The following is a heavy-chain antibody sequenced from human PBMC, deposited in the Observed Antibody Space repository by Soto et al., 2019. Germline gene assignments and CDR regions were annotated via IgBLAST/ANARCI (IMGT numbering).Heavy chain of an antibody. CDR1: GFTFSSYG. CDR2: ISYDGSNK. D-gene: IGHD2-2*03. V-gene: IGHV3-30*18. CDR3: AKDLSGGELDIVVVPAALGLYYYYGMDV. J-gene: IGHJ6*02. Sequence: GGSLRLSCAASGFTFSSYGMHWVRQAPGKGLEWVAVISYDGSNKYYADPVKGRFTISRDNSKNTLYLQMNSLRAEDTAVYYCAKDLSGGELDIVVVPAALGLYYYYGMDVWGQGTTVTVSS.